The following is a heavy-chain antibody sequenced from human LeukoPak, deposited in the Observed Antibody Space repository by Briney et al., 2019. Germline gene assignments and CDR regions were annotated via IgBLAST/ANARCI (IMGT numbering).Heavy chain of an antibody. J-gene: IGHJ3*02. D-gene: IGHD3-22*01. Sequence: SETLSLTCTVSGGSISSNYWSWIQQPPGKGLEWIGFIYYSGSTNYNPPLKSRVTISVDTSKNHFSLKLNSLTAADTAVYYCARLLDYDTSGYPDTFDIWGQGTMVTVSS. CDR3: ARLLDYDTSGYPDTFDI. CDR1: GGSISSNY. V-gene: IGHV4-59*01. CDR2: IYYSGST.